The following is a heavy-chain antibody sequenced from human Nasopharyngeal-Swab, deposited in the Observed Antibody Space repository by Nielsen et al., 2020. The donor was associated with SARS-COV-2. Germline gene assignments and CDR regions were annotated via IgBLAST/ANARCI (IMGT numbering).Heavy chain of an antibody. J-gene: IGHJ4*02. CDR2: ISGNGDST. V-gene: IGHV3-23*01. CDR1: GFTFSSYA. CDR3: AKDFEQQLVPFDY. Sequence: GESLKISCAASGFTFSSYAMSWVRQAPGKGLEWVSTISGNGDSTYYADSVKGRFTISRDNSKNTLYLQMNSLRAEDTAVYYCAKDFEQQLVPFDYWGQGTLVTVSS. D-gene: IGHD6-13*01.